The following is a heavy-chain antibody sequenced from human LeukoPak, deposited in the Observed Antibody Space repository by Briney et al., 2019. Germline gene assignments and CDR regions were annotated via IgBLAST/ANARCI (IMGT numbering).Heavy chain of an antibody. CDR1: SDSISTTSYY. CDR2: IYYSGST. J-gene: IGHJ5*02. Sequence: PSETLSLTCTVSSDSISTTSYYWGWIRQPPGKGLEWIGSIYYSGSTYYNPSLKSRVTISIDTSKNRFSLKLSSVTAADTAVYHCARQRGYSWFDPWGQGALVTVSS. D-gene: IGHD6-13*01. CDR3: ARQRGYSWFDP. V-gene: IGHV4-39*01.